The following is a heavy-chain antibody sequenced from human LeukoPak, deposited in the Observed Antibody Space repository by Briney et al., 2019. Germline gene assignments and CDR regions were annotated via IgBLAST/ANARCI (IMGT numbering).Heavy chain of an antibody. CDR1: GYTFTSYY. CDR2: IIPIFGTA. CDR3: ASFYGSGSYWRTGYYYYMDV. D-gene: IGHD3-10*01. Sequence: ASVKVSCKASGYTFTSYYMHWVRQAPGQGLEWMGGIIPIFGTANYAQKFQGRVTITADESTSTAYMELSSLRSEDTAVYYCASFYGSGSYWRTGYYYYMDVWGKGTTVTISS. J-gene: IGHJ6*03. V-gene: IGHV1-69*13.